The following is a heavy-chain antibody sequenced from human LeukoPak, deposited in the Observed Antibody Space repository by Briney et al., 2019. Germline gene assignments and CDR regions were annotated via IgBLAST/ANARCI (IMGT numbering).Heavy chain of an antibody. CDR2: IYSCGST. CDR3: ARGLDGDPSLDY. J-gene: IGHJ4*02. CDR1: WFTVSSNY. V-gene: IGHV3-53*01. Sequence: GGSLTLSCAASWFTVSSNYMSWLGQPPGKGLEGVAGIYSCGSTYYPDSVKGRFTISRDNSQNTLYPQMNSLRAEDRAVYYCARGLDGDPSLDYWGQGTLVTVSS. D-gene: IGHD4-17*01.